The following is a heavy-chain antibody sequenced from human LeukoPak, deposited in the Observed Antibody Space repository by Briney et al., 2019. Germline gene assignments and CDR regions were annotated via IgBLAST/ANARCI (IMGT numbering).Heavy chain of an antibody. CDR3: ARVWGYSTGRQRPTARADFDH. J-gene: IGHJ4*02. Sequence: GGSLRLSCAASGFTFSSYSMNWVRQAPGKGLEWVSSISSSSSYIYYADSVKGRFTISRDNAKNSLYLHMSSLRADDTAVYYCARVWGYSTGRQRPTARADFDHWGQGTLVIVSS. D-gene: IGHD6-19*01. V-gene: IGHV3-21*01. CDR2: ISSSSSYI. CDR1: GFTFSSYS.